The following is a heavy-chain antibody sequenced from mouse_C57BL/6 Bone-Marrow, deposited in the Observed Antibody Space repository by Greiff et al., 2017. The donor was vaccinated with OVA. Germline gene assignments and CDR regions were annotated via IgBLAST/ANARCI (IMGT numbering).Heavy chain of an antibody. D-gene: IGHD2-2*01. CDR3: ARAIHYGYDAWFAY. CDR1: GYTFTDYN. Sequence: VQLQQSGPELVKPGASVKIPCKASGYTFTDYNMDWVKQSHGKSLEWIGDINPNNGGTIYNQKFKGKATLTVDKSSSTAYMELRSLTSEYTAVYYCARAIHYGYDAWFAYWGQGTLVTVSA. J-gene: IGHJ3*01. V-gene: IGHV1-18*01. CDR2: INPNNGGT.